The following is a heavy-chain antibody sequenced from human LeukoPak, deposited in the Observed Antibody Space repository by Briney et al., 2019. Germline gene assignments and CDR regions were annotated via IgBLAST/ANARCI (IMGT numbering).Heavy chain of an antibody. CDR3: TTLTMMVVHLDF. V-gene: IGHV3-15*01. CDR1: GFTFSKER. Sequence: PGGSLRLSCAASGFTFSKERMSWVRSATGQGLEWVGWIKCKTEGETIDYAAPVKGRLTISRDDSKNTLYLHMNSRKTEDTAVYYCTTLTMMVVHLDFWGQGALVTVSA. J-gene: IGHJ4*02. D-gene: IGHD3-22*01. CDR2: IKCKTEGETI.